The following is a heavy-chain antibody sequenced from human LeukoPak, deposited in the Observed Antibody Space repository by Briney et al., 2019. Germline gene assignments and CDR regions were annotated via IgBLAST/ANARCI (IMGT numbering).Heavy chain of an antibody. V-gene: IGHV4-59*08. CDR2: IYYSGST. Sequence: SETLSLTCTVSGGSISSYYWSWIRQPPGKGLEWIGYIYYSGSTNYNPSLKSRVTISVDTSKNQFSLKLSSVTAADTAVYYCARQRRPGYSYGPFDYWGQGTLVTVSS. CDR1: GGSISSYY. D-gene: IGHD5-18*01. CDR3: ARQRRPGYSYGPFDY. J-gene: IGHJ4*02.